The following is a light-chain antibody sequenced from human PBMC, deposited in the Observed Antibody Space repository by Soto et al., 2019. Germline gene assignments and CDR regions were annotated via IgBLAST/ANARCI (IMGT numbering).Light chain of an antibody. Sequence: EVVLTQSPATQSLYPGERATLSCRASQSVSSSYLAWYQQKPGQAPRLLIYGASSRATGIPDRFSGSGSGTDFTLTISRLEPEDFAVYYCQQYGSPRTFGQGTKVDIK. CDR1: QSVSSSY. CDR2: GAS. J-gene: IGKJ1*01. CDR3: QQYGSPRT. V-gene: IGKV3-20*01.